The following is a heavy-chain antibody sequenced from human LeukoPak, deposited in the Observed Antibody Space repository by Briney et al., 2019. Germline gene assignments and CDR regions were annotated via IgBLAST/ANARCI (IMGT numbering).Heavy chain of an antibody. CDR1: GGSISSGGYY. D-gene: IGHD1-26*01. V-gene: IGHV4-61*08. Sequence: SETLSLTCAVSGGSISSGGYYWNWIRRPPGKGLEWIGYIYYNGNTNYSPSLKSRVTMSVDTSKNLFSLKVSSVTAADTAVYYCARGRSNYYGMDVWGQGTTVTVSS. J-gene: IGHJ6*02. CDR2: IYYNGNT. CDR3: ARGRSNYYGMDV.